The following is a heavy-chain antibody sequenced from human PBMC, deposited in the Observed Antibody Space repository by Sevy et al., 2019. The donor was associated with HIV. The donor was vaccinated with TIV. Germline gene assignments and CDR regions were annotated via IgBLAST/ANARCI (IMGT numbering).Heavy chain of an antibody. Sequence: SGPTLVNPTQTLTLTCTFSGFSFSTSGVGVGWIRLPPGKALEWLALIFCDDDTRYSPSLQSRLTITKDTSKDQVVLTVANLDPVDTGKYYCAHRRSKGITITEFDFWGQGTPVTVSS. D-gene: IGHD3-9*01. V-gene: IGHV2-5*02. CDR3: AHRRSKGITITEFDF. CDR1: GFSFSTSGVG. J-gene: IGHJ4*02. CDR2: IFCDDDT.